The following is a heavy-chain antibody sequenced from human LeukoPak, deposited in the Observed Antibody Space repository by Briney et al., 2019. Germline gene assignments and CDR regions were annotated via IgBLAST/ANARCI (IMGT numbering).Heavy chain of an antibody. V-gene: IGHV3-30*18. J-gene: IGHJ4*02. D-gene: IGHD3-10*01. Sequence: PGGSLRLSCAAPGFTFSSYGMHWVRQAPGKGLEWVAVISYDGSNKYYADSVKGRFTISRDNSKNTLYLQMNSLRAEDTAVYYCAKDGMVRGGSHFDYWGQGTLVTVSS. CDR3: AKDGMVRGGSHFDY. CDR1: GFTFSSYG. CDR2: ISYDGSNK.